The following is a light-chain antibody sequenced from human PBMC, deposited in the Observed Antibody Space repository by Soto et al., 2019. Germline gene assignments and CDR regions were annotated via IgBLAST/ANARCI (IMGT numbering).Light chain of an antibody. CDR3: QQHGGSPLYT. CDR2: GAS. CDR1: QSVSSSH. V-gene: IGKV3-20*01. Sequence: EMVLTQSPGTLSSSPGERATLSCRASQSVSSSHLAWYQQKPGPAPRLLIYGASSRATGIPDRFCGSGSGADCTLPIIRLGPEDVSVYYCQQHGGSPLYTFGQGTKLEIK. J-gene: IGKJ2*01.